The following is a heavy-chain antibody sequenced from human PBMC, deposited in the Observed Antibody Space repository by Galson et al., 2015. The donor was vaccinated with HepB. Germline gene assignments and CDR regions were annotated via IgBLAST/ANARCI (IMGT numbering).Heavy chain of an antibody. Sequence: SLRLSCAASGFTFSSYWMHWVRQAPGKGLVWVSRINSDGSSTSYADSVKGRFTISRDNAKNTLYLQMNSLRAEDTAVYYCAREYYYDSSGYYSYAFDIWGQGTMVTVSS. V-gene: IGHV3-74*01. CDR2: INSDGSST. CDR1: GFTFSSYW. D-gene: IGHD3-22*01. CDR3: AREYYYDSSGYYSYAFDI. J-gene: IGHJ3*02.